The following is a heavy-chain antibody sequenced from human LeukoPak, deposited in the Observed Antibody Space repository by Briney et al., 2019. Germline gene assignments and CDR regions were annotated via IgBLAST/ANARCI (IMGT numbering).Heavy chain of an antibody. J-gene: IGHJ4*02. CDR2: IGSSSSYI. D-gene: IGHD3-10*01. CDR3: ARDGGYGDTPFDY. CDR1: GFTFSSYS. Sequence: GGSLRLSCAASGFTFSSYSMNWVRQAPGKGLEWVSSIGSSSSYIYYADSVKGRFTISRDNAKNSLYLQMNSLRAEDTAVYYCARDGGYGDTPFDYWGQGTLVTVSS. V-gene: IGHV3-21*01.